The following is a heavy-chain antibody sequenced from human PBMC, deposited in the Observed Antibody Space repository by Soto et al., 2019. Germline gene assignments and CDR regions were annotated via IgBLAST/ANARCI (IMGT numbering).Heavy chain of an antibody. CDR3: ASTRDYFDY. CDR1: GGSISTGGYY. V-gene: IGHV4-31*03. J-gene: IGHJ4*02. CDR2: IYYSGST. D-gene: IGHD1-1*01. Sequence: PSETLSLTCTVSGGSISTGGYYWSWIRQHPGKGLEWIGFIYYSGSTSYNLSLKGRLTISVDTSKNQCSLKLSSVTAADTAVYSCASTRDYFDYWGQGILVTVSS.